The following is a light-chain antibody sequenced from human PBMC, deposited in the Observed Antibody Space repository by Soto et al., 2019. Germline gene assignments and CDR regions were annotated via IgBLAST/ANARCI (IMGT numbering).Light chain of an antibody. CDR3: QQYSRYST. CDR2: KAS. V-gene: IGKV1-5*03. CDR1: QSISTW. Sequence: DIPMTQSPSTLSASVGDRVTITCRASQSISTWLAWYQQKPGKAPKLLIYKASTLESGAPSRFSGSGSGTEFTLTISSLQPDDFATYHCQQYSRYSTFGQGTKLEIK. J-gene: IGKJ2*01.